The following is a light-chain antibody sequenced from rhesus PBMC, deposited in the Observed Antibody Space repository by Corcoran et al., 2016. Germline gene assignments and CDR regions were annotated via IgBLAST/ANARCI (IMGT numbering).Light chain of an antibody. CDR1: QSLLHTDGYTY. Sequence: DIVMTQTPLSLPVTPGEPASISCRSSQSLLHTDGYTYLAWYLQKPGPCLQLPFYGGSNRASGVPDRYSGGGSGTDFILKISKVEAEDVGVYYCMQHKALPRTFGQGTKVEIK. J-gene: IGKJ1*01. V-gene: IGKV2-61*01. CDR2: GGS. CDR3: MQHKALPRT.